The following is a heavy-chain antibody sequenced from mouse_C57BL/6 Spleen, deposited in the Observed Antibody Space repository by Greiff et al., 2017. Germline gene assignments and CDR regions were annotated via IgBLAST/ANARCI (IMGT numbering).Heavy chain of an antibody. Sequence: VKVVESGAELARPGASVKLSCKASGYTFTSYGISWVKQRTGQGLEWIGEIYPRSGNTYYNEKFKGKATLTADKSSSTAYMELRSLTSEDSAVYFCARRSNYGYFDLWGTGTTVTVSS. V-gene: IGHV1-81*01. CDR3: ARRSNYGYFDL. CDR1: GYTFTSYG. D-gene: IGHD2-5*01. CDR2: IYPRSGNT. J-gene: IGHJ1*03.